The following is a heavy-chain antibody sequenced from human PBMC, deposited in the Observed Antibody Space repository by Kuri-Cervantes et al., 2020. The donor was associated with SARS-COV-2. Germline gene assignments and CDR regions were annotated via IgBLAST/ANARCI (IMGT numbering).Heavy chain of an antibody. D-gene: IGHD5-24*01. V-gene: IGHV1-45*01. CDR3: ARSGPGAISREDGACDI. CDR1: GYNFNISG. CDR2: ITPFNGNT. J-gene: IGHJ3*02. Sequence: SVKVSCKASGYNFNISGIHWVRQAPGQGLEWMGWITPFNGNTNYAQRFQDRVTITRDRSMSTAYMELSSLRSDDTAMYYCARSGPGAISREDGACDIWGQGTMVTVSS.